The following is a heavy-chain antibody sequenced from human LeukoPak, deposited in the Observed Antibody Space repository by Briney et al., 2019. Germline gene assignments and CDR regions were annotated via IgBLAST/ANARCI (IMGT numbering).Heavy chain of an antibody. Sequence: GGSLRLSCAASGFTFSSYWIHWVRQVPGKGLVWVARIKDGGTTADYADSVKGRFTISRDDAKNTLYLQMNSLRAEDTAVYYCTTIRPGYWGQGTLVTVSP. CDR3: TTIRPGY. J-gene: IGHJ4*02. V-gene: IGHV3-74*01. CDR2: IKDGGTTA. D-gene: IGHD5-12*01. CDR1: GFTFSSYW.